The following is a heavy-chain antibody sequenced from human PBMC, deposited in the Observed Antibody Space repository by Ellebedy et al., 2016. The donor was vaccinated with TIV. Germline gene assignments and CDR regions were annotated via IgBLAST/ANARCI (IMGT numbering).Heavy chain of an antibody. CDR1: GFTFSNYW. CDR2: INSDGSST. CDR3: ARGPRFWPLDY. J-gene: IGHJ4*02. V-gene: IGHV3-74*01. D-gene: IGHD3-3*01. Sequence: PGGSLRLSCAASGFTFSNYWMHWVRQAPGKGLVWVSRINSDGSSTSYADSVKGRFTISRDNAKNTLYLQMNSLRADDTAVYYCARGPRFWPLDYWGQGTLVTVSS.